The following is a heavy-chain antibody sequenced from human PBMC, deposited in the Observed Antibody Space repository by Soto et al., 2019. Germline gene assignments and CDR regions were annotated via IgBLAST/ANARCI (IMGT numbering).Heavy chain of an antibody. Sequence: EVQLVESGGGLIQPGGSLRLSCAASGFTVSSNYMSWVRQAPGKGLEWVSVIYSGGSTYYADSVKGRFTISRDNSKNTLHLQMNGLTAEDTAVYYCARDKKQLGNYYYYGMDVWGQGTTVTVSS. V-gene: IGHV3-53*01. J-gene: IGHJ6*02. CDR2: IYSGGST. CDR1: GFTVSSNY. D-gene: IGHD6-13*01. CDR3: ARDKKQLGNYYYYGMDV.